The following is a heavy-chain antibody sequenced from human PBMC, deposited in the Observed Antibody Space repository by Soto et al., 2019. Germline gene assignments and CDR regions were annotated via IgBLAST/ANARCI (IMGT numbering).Heavy chain of an antibody. CDR1: GGSISSYY. V-gene: IGHV4-59*01. D-gene: IGHD6-19*01. Sequence: SETLSLTCTVSGGSISSYYWSWIRQPPGKGLEWIGYIYYSGSTNYNPSLKSRVTISVDTSKNQFSLKLSSVTAADTAVYYCARQLYSSGWYRLFDYWGQGTLVTVSS. J-gene: IGHJ4*02. CDR3: ARQLYSSGWYRLFDY. CDR2: IYYSGST.